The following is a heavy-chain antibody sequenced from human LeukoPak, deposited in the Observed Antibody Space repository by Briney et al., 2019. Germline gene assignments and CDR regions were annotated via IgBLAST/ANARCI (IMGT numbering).Heavy chain of an antibody. J-gene: IGHJ6*03. CDR1: GFTFSSYS. D-gene: IGHD3-3*01. Sequence: GGSLRLSCAASGFTFSSYSMNWVRQAPGKGLEWVSSISSSSSYIFYADSVKGRFTISRDNAKNSLYLQMNSLRAEDTAVYYCAGESEYYDFWSGTEDYYYMDVWGKGTTVTVSS. V-gene: IGHV3-21*01. CDR2: ISSSSSYI. CDR3: AGESEYYDFWSGTEDYYYMDV.